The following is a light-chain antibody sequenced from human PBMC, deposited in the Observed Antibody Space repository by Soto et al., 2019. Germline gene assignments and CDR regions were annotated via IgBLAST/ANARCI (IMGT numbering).Light chain of an antibody. J-gene: IGLJ2*01. V-gene: IGLV2-14*01. Sequence: QSALTQPASVSGSPGQSITISCTGTSSDVGGYNYVSWYQQHPGKAPNLMIYDVSNRPSGVSNRFSGSKSGNTASLTISGLQAEDEADYYCSSDTSSNTLVVFGGGTKLTVL. CDR1: SSDVGGYNY. CDR2: DVS. CDR3: SSDTSSNTLVV.